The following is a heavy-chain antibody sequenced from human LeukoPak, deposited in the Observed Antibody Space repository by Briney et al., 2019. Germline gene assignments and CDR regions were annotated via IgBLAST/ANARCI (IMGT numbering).Heavy chain of an antibody. CDR3: ARREGTWGSFDI. CDR2: TYYTGNSGNT. CDR1: GGSISYYY. D-gene: IGHD7-27*01. J-gene: IGHJ3*02. V-gene: IGHV4-59*01. Sequence: SETLSLTCAVSGGSISYYYWSWIRQPPGKGLEWIAYTYYTGNSGNTNYNPSLKSRVTASMDTSRNQFSLNLSSVTAADTAVYYCARREGTWGSFDIWGQGTMVTVS.